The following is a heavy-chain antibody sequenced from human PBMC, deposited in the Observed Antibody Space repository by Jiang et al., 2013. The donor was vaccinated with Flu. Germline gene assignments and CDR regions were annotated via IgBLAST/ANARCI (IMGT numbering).Heavy chain of an antibody. CDR3: ARRYCSGGSCYPMTFDY. CDR2: ISATGSSM. CDR1: GFTINSYE. V-gene: IGHV3-48*03. D-gene: IGHD2-15*01. J-gene: IGHJ4*02. Sequence: GLVQPGGSLRLSCAASGFTINSYEMNWVRQAPGKGLEWVSYISATGSSMYYADSVKGRFTISRDNAKNSLYLLMNSLRAEDTAVYYCARRYCSGGSCYPMTFDYWGQGTLVTVSS.